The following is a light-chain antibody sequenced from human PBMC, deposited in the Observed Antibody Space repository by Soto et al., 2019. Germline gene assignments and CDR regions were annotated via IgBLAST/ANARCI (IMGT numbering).Light chain of an antibody. Sequence: DIPLTQSPSFLSASVGDRVSITCRASQGITSFLAWYQQIPGKAPKLLIYTASTLQSGVPPRFSGRGSGTEFTLTISSLQPEDFGTYYCQQLNSYPLTFGGGTRVAIK. J-gene: IGKJ4*01. CDR3: QQLNSYPLT. V-gene: IGKV1-9*01. CDR2: TAS. CDR1: QGITSF.